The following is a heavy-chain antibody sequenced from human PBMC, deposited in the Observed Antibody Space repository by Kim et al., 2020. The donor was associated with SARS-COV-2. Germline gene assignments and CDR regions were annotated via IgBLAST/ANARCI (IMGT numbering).Heavy chain of an antibody. V-gene: IGHV4-39*01. Sequence: SETLSLTCSVSGGSVSSGTYYWGWIRQAPGKGLEWIGSVFYTGATYYTPSLKSRVTIFADTSRNQFSLKLNSVIATDTGVYFCARAGAAYTRGGMDVWC. CDR3: ARAGAAYTRGGMDV. D-gene: IGHD2-2*02. CDR2: VFYTGAT. J-gene: IGHJ6*02. CDR1: GGSVSSGTYY.